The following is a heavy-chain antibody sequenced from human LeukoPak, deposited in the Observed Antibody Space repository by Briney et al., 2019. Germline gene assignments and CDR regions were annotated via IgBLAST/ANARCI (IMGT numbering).Heavy chain of an antibody. J-gene: IGHJ4*02. D-gene: IGHD3-10*01. CDR3: ARGRGSGSYPHDY. Sequence: SETVSLTCGDSGYSISSGHYWGWIRQPPGKELEWIGSIYHSGTTYYNPSLKSRVTISVDTSRNQFSLKLSSVTAADTAVYYCARGRGSGSYPHDYWGQGTLVTVSS. CDR1: GYSISSGHY. V-gene: IGHV4-38-2*01. CDR2: IYHSGTT.